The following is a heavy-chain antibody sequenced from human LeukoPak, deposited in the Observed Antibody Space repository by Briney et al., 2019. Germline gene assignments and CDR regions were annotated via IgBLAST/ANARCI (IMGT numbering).Heavy chain of an antibody. J-gene: IGHJ4*02. D-gene: IGHD4-17*01. CDR2: IYHSGST. Sequence: SQTLSLTCAVSGVSISSGGYSWSWIRQPPGKGLEWIGYIYHSGSTYCNPSLKSRVTISVDRSKNQFSLKLSSVTAADTAVYYCARDRGDYAFDYWGQGTLVTVSS. CDR3: ARDRGDYAFDY. V-gene: IGHV4-30-2*01. CDR1: GVSISSGGYS.